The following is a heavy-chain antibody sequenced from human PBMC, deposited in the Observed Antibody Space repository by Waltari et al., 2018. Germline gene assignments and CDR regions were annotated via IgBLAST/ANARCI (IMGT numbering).Heavy chain of an antibody. CDR1: GYSISSGYY. CDR2: IYHSGST. J-gene: IGHJ4*02. CDR3: AALPYFDY. Sequence: QVQLQESGPGLVKPSETLSLTCTVSGYSISSGYYWGWIRQPPGKGLEWIGSIYHSGSTYYNPSLKSRVTISVDTSKNQFSLKLSSVPAADTAVYYCAALPYFDYWGQGTLVTVSS. V-gene: IGHV4-38-2*02.